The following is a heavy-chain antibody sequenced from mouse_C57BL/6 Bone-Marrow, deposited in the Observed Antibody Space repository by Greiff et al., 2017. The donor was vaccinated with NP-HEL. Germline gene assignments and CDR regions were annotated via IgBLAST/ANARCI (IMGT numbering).Heavy chain of an antibody. V-gene: IGHV6-3*01. D-gene: IGHD5-1-1*01. J-gene: IGHJ1*03. Sequence: EVQLQESGGGLVQPGGSMKLSCVASGFTFSNYWMNWVRQSPEKGLEWVAQIRLKSDNYATHYAESVKGRFTISRDDSKSSVYLQMNNLRAEDTGIYYCTGGTYPGYWYFDVWGTGTTVTVSS. CDR2: IRLKSDNYAT. CDR1: GFTFSNYW. CDR3: TGGTYPGYWYFDV.